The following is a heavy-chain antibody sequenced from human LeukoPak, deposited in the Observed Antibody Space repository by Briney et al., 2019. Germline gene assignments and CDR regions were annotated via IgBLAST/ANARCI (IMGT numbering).Heavy chain of an antibody. V-gene: IGHV1-2*02. J-gene: IGHJ6*03. CDR1: GYTFTGYY. CDR2: INPNSGGT. CDR3: ARDSIVVGATGWGTYYYYYMDV. D-gene: IGHD1-26*01. Sequence: ASVKVSCKASGYTFTGYYMHWVRQAPGQGLEWMGWINPNSGGTNYAQKFQGRVTMTRDTSISTAYMELSRLRSDDTAVYYCARDSIVVGATGWGTYYYYYMDVWGKGTTVTVSS.